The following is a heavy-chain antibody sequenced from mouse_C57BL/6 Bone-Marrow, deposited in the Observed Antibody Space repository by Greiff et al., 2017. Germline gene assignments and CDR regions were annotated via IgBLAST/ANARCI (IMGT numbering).Heavy chain of an antibody. CDR2: IDPSDSYT. CDR1: GYTFTSYW. D-gene: IGHD1-1*01. J-gene: IGHJ2*01. CDR3: ARSGYYGSSYDFDY. V-gene: IGHV1-59*01. Sequence: VQLQQPGAELVRPGTSVKLSCKASGYTFTSYWMHWVKQRPGQGLEWIGVIDPSDSYTNYNQKFKGKATLTVDTSSSTAYMQLSSLTSEDSAVYYCARSGYYGSSYDFDYWGQGTTLTVSS.